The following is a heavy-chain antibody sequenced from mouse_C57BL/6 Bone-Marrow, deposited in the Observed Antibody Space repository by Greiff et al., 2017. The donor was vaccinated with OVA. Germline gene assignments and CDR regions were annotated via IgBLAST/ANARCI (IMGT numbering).Heavy chain of an antibody. CDR2: ISDGGSYT. CDR1: GFTFSSYA. V-gene: IGHV5-4*03. CDR3: ASIYYNYDYAMDY. J-gene: IGHJ4*01. Sequence: EVKLVESGGGLVQPGGSLKLSCAASGFTFSSYAMSWVRQTPEKRLEWVATISDGGSYTYYPDNVKGRFTISRDNAKNNLYLQMSHLKSEDTAMYYCASIYYNYDYAMDYWGQGTSVTVSS. D-gene: IGHD2-4*01.